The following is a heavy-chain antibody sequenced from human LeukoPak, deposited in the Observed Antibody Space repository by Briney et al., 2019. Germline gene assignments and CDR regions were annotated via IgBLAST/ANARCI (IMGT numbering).Heavy chain of an antibody. J-gene: IGHJ4*02. CDR1: GYSISSGYY. Sequence: SETLSLTCTVSGYSISSGYYWGWIRQPPGKGLEWIGIIYHSGSTYYNPSLKSRVTISVDTSKNRFSLKLSSVTAADTAVYYCASGDGYTIDYWGQGTLVTVSS. D-gene: IGHD5-24*01. V-gene: IGHV4-38-2*02. CDR2: IYHSGST. CDR3: ASGDGYTIDY.